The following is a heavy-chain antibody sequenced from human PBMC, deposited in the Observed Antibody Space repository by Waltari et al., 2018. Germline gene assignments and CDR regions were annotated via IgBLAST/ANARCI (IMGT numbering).Heavy chain of an antibody. CDR1: GFTFRKFG. D-gene: IGHD2-21*01. V-gene: IGHV3-23*01. J-gene: IGHJ4*02. CDR2: IKTADDA. Sequence: DVQLLESGGGLVHPGESLILSCAASGFTFRKFGMSWVRQAPGKGLAWVSTIKTADDAYYADSVKGRFTISRDIFRNTLYLQMNSLRAEDTAVYYCAKYRPYYFDFWGQGALVTVSS. CDR3: AKYRPYYFDF.